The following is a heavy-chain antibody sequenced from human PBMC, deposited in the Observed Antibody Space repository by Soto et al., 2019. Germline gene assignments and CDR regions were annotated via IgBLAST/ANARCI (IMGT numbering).Heavy chain of an antibody. CDR1: GGSISSYY. V-gene: IGHV4-59*01. D-gene: IGHD3-3*01. CDR2: IYYSGST. Sequence: SETLSLTCTVSGGSISSYYWSWIRQPPGKGLEWIGYIYYSGSTSYNPSLKSRVTISVDTSKNQFSPKLSSVTAADTAVYYCARGANYDFWSGYRYYFDYWGQGTLVTVSS. CDR3: ARGANYDFWSGYRYYFDY. J-gene: IGHJ4*02.